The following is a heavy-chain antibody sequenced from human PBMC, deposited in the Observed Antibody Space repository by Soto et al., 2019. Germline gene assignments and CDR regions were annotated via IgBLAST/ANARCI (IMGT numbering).Heavy chain of an antibody. CDR3: AREGILGLFDAYDL. J-gene: IGHJ3*01. CDR1: VFTSSG. V-gene: IGHV1-18*04. CDR2: INTHNGNT. D-gene: IGHD3-3*01. Sequence: ASVKVSCKASVFTSSGISWVRQAPGQRLEWMGWINTHNGNTIYAQKFQGRVIMTMDTSTTTVYMELRSLRPDYTAVYLCAREGILGLFDAYDLWGQGTMVTVSS.